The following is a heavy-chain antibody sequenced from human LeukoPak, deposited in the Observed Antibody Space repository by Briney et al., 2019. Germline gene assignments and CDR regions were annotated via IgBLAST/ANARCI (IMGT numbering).Heavy chain of an antibody. Sequence: GRSLRLSCEASGFXFSSYAIHWVRQAPGKGLEWLAVISYDGSNKYYADSVKGRFTISRDNSKNTLYLQMNSLRAEDTAVYYCARGSTRITMIVVVPGFDYWGQGTLVTVSS. J-gene: IGHJ4*02. CDR3: ARGSTRITMIVVVPGFDY. CDR1: GFXFSSYA. CDR2: ISYDGSNK. V-gene: IGHV3-30-3*01. D-gene: IGHD3-22*01.